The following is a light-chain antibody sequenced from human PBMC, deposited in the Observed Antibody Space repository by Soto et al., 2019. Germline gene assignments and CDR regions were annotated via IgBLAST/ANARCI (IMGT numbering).Light chain of an antibody. CDR2: DAS. CDR1: QSVSSY. J-gene: IGKJ1*01. V-gene: IGKV3-11*01. Sequence: EIVLTKSPATLSLSPGERATLSCRASQSVSSYLAWYQQKPGQAPRPLIYDASNRATGIPARFSGSGSGTDFTLTISSLEPEDFAVYYCQQRSNWPPSWTFGQGTKVDIK. CDR3: QQRSNWPPSWT.